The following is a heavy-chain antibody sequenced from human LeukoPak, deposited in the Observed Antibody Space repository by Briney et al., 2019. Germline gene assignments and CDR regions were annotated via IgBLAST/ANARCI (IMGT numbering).Heavy chain of an antibody. CDR1: GGSFSDYY. CDR3: ARGPYYYDSSGSSIDY. D-gene: IGHD3-22*01. J-gene: IGHJ4*02. Sequence: SETLSLTCAVYGGSFSDYYWSWIRQPPGKGLEWIGEINNRGSTNYNSSLKSRVTISVDTSKNQFSLKLSSVTAADMAVYYCARGPYYYDSSGSSIDYWGQGTLVTVSS. CDR2: INNRGST. V-gene: IGHV4-34*01.